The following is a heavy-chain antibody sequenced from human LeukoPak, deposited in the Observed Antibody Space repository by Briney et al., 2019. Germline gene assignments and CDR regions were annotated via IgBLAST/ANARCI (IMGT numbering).Heavy chain of an antibody. CDR2: IYYSGST. Sequence: QPSETLSLTCTVSGGSISSSSYYWGWIRQPPGKGLEWIGRIYYSGSTYYNPSLKSRVTISVDTSKNQVSLKLSSVTAADTAVYYCARRPYSNLYSSSSYYYYYYMDVWGKGTTVTVSS. CDR3: ARRPYSNLYSSSSYYYYYYMDV. CDR1: GGSISSSSYY. V-gene: IGHV4-39*07. D-gene: IGHD6-13*01. J-gene: IGHJ6*03.